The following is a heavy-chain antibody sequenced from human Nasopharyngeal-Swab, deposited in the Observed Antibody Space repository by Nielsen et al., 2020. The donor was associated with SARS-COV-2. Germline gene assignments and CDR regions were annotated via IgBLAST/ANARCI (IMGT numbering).Heavy chain of an antibody. D-gene: IGHD2-2*01. Sequence: GESLKISCQGSGYTFSSYWIAWVRQMPGKGLEWMGMIYPSDSDTRYSPYFQGQVTMSVDKSLNTAYLHWSSLKASDTAMYYCARHGGFCSSTNCYGGWFDPWGQGTQVIVSS. CDR2: IYPSDSDT. V-gene: IGHV5-51*01. CDR3: ARHGGFCSSTNCYGGWFDP. CDR1: GYTFSSYW. J-gene: IGHJ5*02.